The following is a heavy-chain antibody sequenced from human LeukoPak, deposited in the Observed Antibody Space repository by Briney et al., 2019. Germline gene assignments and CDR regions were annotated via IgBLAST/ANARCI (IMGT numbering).Heavy chain of an antibody. CDR2: LYYGGNT. CDR1: GGSISSYY. J-gene: IGHJ4*02. V-gene: IGHV4-59*08. Sequence: SETLSLTCTVSGGSISSYYWSWIRQPPGKGLEWVGYLYYGGNTNYNHSLESRVTISVDASKKQFSLKLTSVTAADTAVYYCARHKSSGSYPLDYWGQGILVTVSS. CDR3: ARHKSSGSYPLDY. D-gene: IGHD3-22*01.